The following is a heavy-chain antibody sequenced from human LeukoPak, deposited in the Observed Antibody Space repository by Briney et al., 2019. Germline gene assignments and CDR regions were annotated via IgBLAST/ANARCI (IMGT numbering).Heavy chain of an antibody. D-gene: IGHD5-18*01. CDR1: GGSISSSNW. CDR2: IYHSGST. CDR3: ARAIVYSYGSSRFDY. V-gene: IGHV4-4*02. J-gene: IGHJ4*02. Sequence: PSETLSLTCAVSGGSISSSNWWSWVRQPPGKGLEWIGEIYHSGSTNYNPSLKSRVTISVDKSKNQFSLKLSSVTAADTAVYYCARAIVYSYGSSRFDYWGQGTLVTVSS.